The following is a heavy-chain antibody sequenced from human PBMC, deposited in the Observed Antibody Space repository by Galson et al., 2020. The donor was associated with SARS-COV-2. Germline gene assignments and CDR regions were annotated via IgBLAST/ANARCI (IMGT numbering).Heavy chain of an antibody. D-gene: IGHD4-17*01. J-gene: IGHJ4*02. CDR2: LYYSGST. CDR3: AREPPCGDYLDY. CDR1: GGSISSYY. Sequence: SETLSLTCTVSGGSISSYYWSWIRKPPGKGLEWIGYLYYSGSTNYNPSLKSRVTISVDTSKNQFSLKLSSVTAADTAVYYCAREPPCGDYLDYWGQGTLVTVSS. V-gene: IGHV4-59*01.